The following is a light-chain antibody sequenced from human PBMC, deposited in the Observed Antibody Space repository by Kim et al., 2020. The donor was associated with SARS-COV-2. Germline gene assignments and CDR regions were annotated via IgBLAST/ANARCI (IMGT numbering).Light chain of an antibody. CDR2: DDT. Sequence: SYELTQPPSVSVAPGKTARISCGGDNVGSKSVQWYQKRPGQAPVVVVYDDTDRPSGIPERFSGSNSGNTATLTISRVEAGDEADYYCQVWDSNSDHVVFGGGTQLTV. V-gene: IGLV3-21*03. CDR1: NVGSKS. J-gene: IGLJ2*01. CDR3: QVWDSNSDHVV.